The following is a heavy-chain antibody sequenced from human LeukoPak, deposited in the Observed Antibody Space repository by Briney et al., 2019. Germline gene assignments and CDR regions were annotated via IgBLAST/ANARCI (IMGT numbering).Heavy chain of an antibody. V-gene: IGHV1-2*02. CDR3: ARPMVRGSYWFDP. D-gene: IGHD3-10*01. CDR2: INPNSGGT. J-gene: IGHJ5*02. Sequence: GASVKVSCKASGYTFTGYYMHWVRQAPGQGLEWMGWINPNSGGTNYAQTFQGRVTMTRDTSISTAYMELSRLRSDDTAVYYCARPMVRGSYWFDPWGQGTLVTVSS. CDR1: GYTFTGYY.